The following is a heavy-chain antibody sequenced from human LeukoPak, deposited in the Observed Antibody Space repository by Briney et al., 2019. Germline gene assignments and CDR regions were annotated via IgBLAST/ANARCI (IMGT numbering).Heavy chain of an antibody. CDR1: AGSISSYY. D-gene: IGHD6-25*01. V-gene: IGHV4-59*08. CDR2: IYYSGST. J-gene: IGHJ4*02. CDR3: ARHLAARYYFDY. Sequence: SETLSLTCTVSAGSISSYYWSWIRQPPGKGLEWIGYIYYSGSTNYNPSLKSRVTTSVDTSRNQFSLKRRSVTAADTAVYYCARHLAARYYFDYWGQGTLVTVSS.